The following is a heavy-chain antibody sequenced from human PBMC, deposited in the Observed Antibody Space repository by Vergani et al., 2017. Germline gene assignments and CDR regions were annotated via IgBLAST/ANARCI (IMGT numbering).Heavy chain of an antibody. D-gene: IGHD3-9*01. CDR3: ARARXIETCYMSNWLDS. CDR2: IQSDGSIT. J-gene: IGHJ5*01. V-gene: IGHV3-74*03. CDR1: GFPFNSYW. Sequence: DVHLAESGGGFFQPGGSLRLSCSASGFPFNSYWMHWVRQVPGKGLFWVSLIQSDGSITAYADSVKGRFTISRDNAQNTLSLQMNSLRVEDTGVYYCARARXIETCYMSNWLDSWGQGTLVTVSS.